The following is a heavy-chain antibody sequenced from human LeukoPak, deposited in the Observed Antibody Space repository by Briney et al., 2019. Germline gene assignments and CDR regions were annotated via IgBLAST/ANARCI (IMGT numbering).Heavy chain of an antibody. Sequence: GGSLRLSCAASGFTFDDYAMHWVRQAPGKGLEWVANIKQDGSEKYYVDSVKGRFTISRDNAKNSLYLQMNSLRAEDTAVYYCAREIHRGYYYYMDVWGKGTTVTVSS. J-gene: IGHJ6*03. V-gene: IGHV3-7*01. CDR3: AREIHRGYYYYMDV. CDR2: IKQDGSEK. CDR1: GFTFDDYA. D-gene: IGHD3-22*01.